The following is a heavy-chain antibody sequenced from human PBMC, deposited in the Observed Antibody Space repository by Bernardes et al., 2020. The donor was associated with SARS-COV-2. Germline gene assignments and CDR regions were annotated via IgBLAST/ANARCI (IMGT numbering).Heavy chain of an antibody. CDR1: GFTFSSYC. CDR3: ARDWAPMTTVTDDAFDI. Sequence: GGSLRLPCAASGFTFSSYCLHWVRQAPGKGLEWVAVIWDDGSNKYYADSVKGRFTISRDNSKNTLYLQMNSLRAEDTAVYYCARDWAPMTTVTDDAFDIWGQGTMVTVSS. V-gene: IGHV3-33*01. J-gene: IGHJ3*02. CDR2: IWDDGSNK. D-gene: IGHD4-17*01.